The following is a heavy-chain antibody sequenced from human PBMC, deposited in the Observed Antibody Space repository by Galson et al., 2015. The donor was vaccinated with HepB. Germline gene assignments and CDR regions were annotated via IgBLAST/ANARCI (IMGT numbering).Heavy chain of an antibody. CDR3: ARTDRASSGWYNYYYYMDV. V-gene: IGHV3-30*01. D-gene: IGHD6-13*01. J-gene: IGHJ6*03. CDR2: ISYDGSKK. CDR1: GFTFSSFA. Sequence: SLRLSCAASGFTFSSFAMHWVRQAPGKGLEWVARISYDGSKKYYADSVKGRFAISRDNSKNTLSLQMNSLRDEDTAVYYCARTDRASSGWYNYYYYMDVWGKGSTVTVSS.